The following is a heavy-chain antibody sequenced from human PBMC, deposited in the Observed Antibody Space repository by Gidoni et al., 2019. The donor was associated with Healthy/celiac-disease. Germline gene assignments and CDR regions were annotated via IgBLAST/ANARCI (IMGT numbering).Heavy chain of an antibody. V-gene: IGHV3-9*01. Sequence: EVQLVESGGGLVQPGRSLRLSCAASGFTFDDYAMHWVRQAPGKGLEWVSGISWNSGSIGYADSVKGRFTISRDNAKNSLYLQMNSLRAEDTALYYCAKDMERGYSYFSAFDIWGQGTMVTVSS. CDR1: GFTFDDYA. J-gene: IGHJ3*02. CDR3: AKDMERGYSYFSAFDI. CDR2: ISWNSGSI. D-gene: IGHD5-18*01.